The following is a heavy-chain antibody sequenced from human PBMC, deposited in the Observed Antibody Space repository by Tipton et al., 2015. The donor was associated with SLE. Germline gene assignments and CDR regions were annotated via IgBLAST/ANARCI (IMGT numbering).Heavy chain of an antibody. D-gene: IGHD5-12*01. V-gene: IGHV3-7*03. CDR2: IKEDGSDK. Sequence: LSLTCAASGFPFRNFWMSWVRQAPGKGLEWVANIKEDGSDKNFVDSVRGRFTISRDNAKDSMFLQMNSLTPEDTALYYCVKDGPGYSYGPGGYMDVWGKGTTVTVPS. CDR1: GFPFRNFW. CDR3: VKDGPGYSYGPGGYMDV. J-gene: IGHJ6*03.